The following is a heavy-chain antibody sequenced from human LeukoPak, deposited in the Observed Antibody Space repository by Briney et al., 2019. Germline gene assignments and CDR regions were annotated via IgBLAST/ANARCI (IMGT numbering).Heavy chain of an antibody. CDR1: GYSFISYW. Sequence: GESLKISCKASGYSFISYWIGWVRQMPGKGLEWMGIIYPGDSDTTYSPSFQGQVTISADKSISTAYLQWSSLKASDTAMYYCARGYCRGGRCYYFDYWGQGTLVTVSS. V-gene: IGHV5-51*01. CDR2: IYPGDSDT. D-gene: IGHD2-15*01. CDR3: ARGYCRGGRCYYFDY. J-gene: IGHJ4*02.